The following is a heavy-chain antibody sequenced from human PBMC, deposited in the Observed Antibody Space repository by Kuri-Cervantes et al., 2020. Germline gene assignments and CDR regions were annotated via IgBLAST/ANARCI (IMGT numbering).Heavy chain of an antibody. Sequence: LSLTCAASGFTFDDYGMSWVRQAPGKGLEWVSVINWNGGSTGYADSVKGRFTISRDNAKNSLYLQMNSLRAEDTALYYCARDNPHTAFCDYWGQGTLVTVSS. V-gene: IGHV3-20*04. D-gene: IGHD3-3*01. J-gene: IGHJ4*02. CDR3: ARDNPHTAFCDY. CDR2: INWNGGST. CDR1: GFTFDDYG.